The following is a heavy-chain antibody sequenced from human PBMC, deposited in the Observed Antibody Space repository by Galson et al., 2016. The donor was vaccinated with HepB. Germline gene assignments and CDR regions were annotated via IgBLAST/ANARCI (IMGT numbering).Heavy chain of an antibody. V-gene: IGHV4-31*01. Sequence: TLSLTCTVSGDSLSSGGHYWSWIRQHPGRGLEWIGYIFNSGRTDYNPPLKSLVTISVDTSRNQFSLKMASVPAADTAVYYCAREIVAAGTRWFGPWGQGILVTVSS. D-gene: IGHD6-19*01. CDR1: GDSLSSGGHY. J-gene: IGHJ5*02. CDR2: IFNSGRT. CDR3: AREIVAAGTRWFGP.